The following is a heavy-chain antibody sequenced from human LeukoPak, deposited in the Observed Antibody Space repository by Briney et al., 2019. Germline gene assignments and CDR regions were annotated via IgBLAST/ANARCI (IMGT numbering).Heavy chain of an antibody. CDR1: GYTFTNFG. V-gene: IGHV1-18*01. Sequence: ASVKVSCKASGYTFTNFGISWLRQAPGQGLEWMGWISAYNGDTNYVRKLQGRVTMTTDTSTSTAYMELRSLKSDDTAVYYCARGWGNWNTVWFDPWGQGTLVTVSS. CDR2: ISAYNGDT. J-gene: IGHJ5*02. D-gene: IGHD1/OR15-1a*01. CDR3: ARGWGNWNTVWFDP.